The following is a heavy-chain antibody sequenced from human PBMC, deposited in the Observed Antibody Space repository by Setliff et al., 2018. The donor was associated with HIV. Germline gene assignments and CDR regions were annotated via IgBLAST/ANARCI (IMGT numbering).Heavy chain of an antibody. CDR3: ARFRVTMIVVDCYFDY. CDR1: GGSISSGGYY. V-gene: IGHV4-31*03. Sequence: PSETLSLTCTVSGGSISSGGYYWSWIRQHPGKGLEWIGYIYYSGSTSYNPSLKSRVTISVDTPKNQFSLKLSSVTAADTAVYYCARFRVTMIVVDCYFDYWGQGTLVTVSS. D-gene: IGHD3-22*01. CDR2: IYYSGST. J-gene: IGHJ4*02.